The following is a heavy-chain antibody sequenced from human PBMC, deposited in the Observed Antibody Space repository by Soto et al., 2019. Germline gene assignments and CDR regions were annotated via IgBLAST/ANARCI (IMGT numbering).Heavy chain of an antibody. CDR3: AKDRDDYRNYVFDY. V-gene: IGHV3-23*01. J-gene: IGHJ4*02. D-gene: IGHD4-4*01. Sequence: EVQLLESGGGLVQPGGSLRLSCAASGFTFTNYAMTWVRQAPGKGLEWVSIISGSGSGGSTNYADSVKGRFTISRDNSKNTLYLQMNSLRVEDTAVYYCAKDRDDYRNYVFDYWGQGTLVNVSS. CDR2: ISGSGSGGST. CDR1: GFTFTNYA.